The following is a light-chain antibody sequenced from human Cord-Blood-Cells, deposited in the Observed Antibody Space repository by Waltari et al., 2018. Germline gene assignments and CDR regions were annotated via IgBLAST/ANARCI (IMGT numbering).Light chain of an antibody. V-gene: IGKV6D-21*02. Sequence: EIVLTQSPDFQSVTPKEKVTITCRASKSIGSSLHWYQQKPDQSPKLLIKYASQSISGVPSRFSGSGSGTEFTLTISSLQSEDFAVYYCQQYNNWPYTFGQGTKLEIK. J-gene: IGKJ2*01. CDR3: QQYNNWPYT. CDR2: YAS. CDR1: KSIGSS.